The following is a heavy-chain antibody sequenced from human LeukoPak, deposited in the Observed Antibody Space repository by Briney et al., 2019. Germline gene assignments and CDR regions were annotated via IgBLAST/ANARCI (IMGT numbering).Heavy chain of an antibody. Sequence: GGSLRLSCAASGFTFSNYRMTWVRQAPGKGLEWVASIKKDGSEKDYVDSVKGRFTISRDNAKNSLYLQINSLRAEDTAVYYCAISWGGALDYWGQGIPVTVSS. V-gene: IGHV3-7*03. CDR2: IKKDGSEK. CDR1: GFTFSNYR. D-gene: IGHD6-13*01. J-gene: IGHJ4*02. CDR3: AISWGGALDY.